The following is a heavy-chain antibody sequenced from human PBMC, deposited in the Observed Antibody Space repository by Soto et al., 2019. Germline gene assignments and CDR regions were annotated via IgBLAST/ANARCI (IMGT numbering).Heavy chain of an antibody. J-gene: IGHJ6*02. V-gene: IGHV4-34*01. CDR2: INHSGST. Sequence: SETLLTCAVYGGSFSGYYWSWIRQPPGKGLEWIGEINHSGSTNYNPSLKSRVTISVDTSKNQFSLKLSSVTAADTAVYYCARGGGKLQVVPVPSGMDVWGQGTTVTAP. CDR1: GGSFSGYY. D-gene: IGHD1-7*01. CDR3: ARGGGKLQVVPVPSGMDV.